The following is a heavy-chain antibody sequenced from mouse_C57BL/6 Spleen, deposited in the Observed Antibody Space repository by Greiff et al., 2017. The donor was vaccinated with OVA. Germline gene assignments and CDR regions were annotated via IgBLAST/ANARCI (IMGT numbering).Heavy chain of an antibody. V-gene: IGHV1-82*01. CDR3: AREDQDY. CDR1: GYAFSSSW. J-gene: IGHJ2*01. CDR2: IYPGDGDT. Sequence: VQLQQSGPELVKPGASVKISCKASGYAFSSSWMNWVKQRPGKGLEWIGRIYPGDGDTNYNGKFKGKATLTADKSSSTAYMQLSSLTSEDSAVYFCAREDQDYWGQGTTLTVSS.